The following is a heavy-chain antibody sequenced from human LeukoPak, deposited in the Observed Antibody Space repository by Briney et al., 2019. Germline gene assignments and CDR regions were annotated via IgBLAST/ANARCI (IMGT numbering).Heavy chain of an antibody. CDR2: INHSGST. D-gene: IGHD4-23*01. CDR1: GGSFSGYY. CDR3: VRADYGGNSGDAFDI. J-gene: IGHJ3*02. Sequence: PSETLSLTCAVYGGSFSGYYWSWIRQPPGKGLEWIGEINHSGSTNYNPSLKSRVTISVDTSKNQFSLKLSSVTAADTAVYYCVRADYGGNSGDAFDIWGQGTMVTVSS. V-gene: IGHV4-34*01.